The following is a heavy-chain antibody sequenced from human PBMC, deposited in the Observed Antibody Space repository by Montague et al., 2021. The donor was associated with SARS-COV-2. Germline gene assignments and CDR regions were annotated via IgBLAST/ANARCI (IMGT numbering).Heavy chain of an antibody. V-gene: IGHV3-23*01. CDR1: GFSFIGYS. D-gene: IGHD3-3*02. J-gene: IGHJ4*02. Sequence: SLRLSCAASGFSFIGYSMSWVRQTPGKGLELVSALRGSDGATFYADSVNGRFTISRDTSKNTLFLQMISLRADDSALYYCAKGAFSHGINIMDSWGQGTLVTVSS. CDR3: AKGAFSHGINIMDS. CDR2: LRGSDGAT.